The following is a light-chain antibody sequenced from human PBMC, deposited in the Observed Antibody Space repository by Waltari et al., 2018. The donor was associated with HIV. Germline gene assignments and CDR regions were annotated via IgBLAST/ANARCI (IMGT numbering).Light chain of an antibody. J-gene: IGKJ1*01. Sequence: EIVLTQSPVTLSLSPGERVTLSCRASQSVSSSYLAWYQQKPGQAPRLLIYGASSRATGIPDRFSGSGSGTDFTLTISRLEPEDFAMYFCQQYGSSPTWTFGQGTKVEIK. CDR3: QQYGSSPTWT. V-gene: IGKV3-20*01. CDR1: QSVSSSY. CDR2: GAS.